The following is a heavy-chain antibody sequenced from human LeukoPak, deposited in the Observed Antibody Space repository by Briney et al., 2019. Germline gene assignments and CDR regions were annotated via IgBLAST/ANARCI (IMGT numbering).Heavy chain of an antibody. J-gene: IGHJ4*02. CDR3: ARASGPYYYDSSGYPYYFDY. CDR1: GGTFSSYA. CDR2: IIPIFGTA. Sequence: ASVKVSCKASGGTFSSYAIGWVRQAPGQGLEWMGGIIPIFGTANYAQKFQGRVTITAAESTSTAYMELSSMRSEDTAVSYCARASGPYYYDSSGYPYYFDYWGQGTLVTVSS. V-gene: IGHV1-69*13. D-gene: IGHD3-22*01.